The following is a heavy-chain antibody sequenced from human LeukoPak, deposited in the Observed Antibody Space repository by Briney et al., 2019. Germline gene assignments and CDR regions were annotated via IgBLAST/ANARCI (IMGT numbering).Heavy chain of an antibody. D-gene: IGHD3-10*01. CDR2: ISSSGSTI. Sequence: PGGSLRLSCAASGFTFSDYYMSWIRQAPGKGLEWVSYISSSGSTIYYADSVEGRFTISRDNAKNSLYLQMNSLRGEDTAVYYCARHLAESSSPPYYYYYGMDVWGQGTTVTVSS. CDR3: ARHLAESSSPPYYYYYGMDV. J-gene: IGHJ6*02. V-gene: IGHV3-11*01. CDR1: GFTFSDYY.